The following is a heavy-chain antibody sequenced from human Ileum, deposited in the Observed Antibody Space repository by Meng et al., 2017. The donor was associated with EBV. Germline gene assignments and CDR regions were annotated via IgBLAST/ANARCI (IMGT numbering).Heavy chain of an antibody. D-gene: IGHD2/OR15-2a*01. CDR1: GFSFDTFD. Sequence: QVQVVESGGGLVQPGSSLRVSCEASGFSFDTFDMHWARQAPGKGLEWVAVISYDENIKFYADSVKGRFTISRDNSKNTLYLQLNSLRPDDTAFYYCTNLSFWGQGTLVTVSS. V-gene: IGHV3-30*18. J-gene: IGHJ4*02. CDR2: ISYDENIK. CDR3: TNLSF.